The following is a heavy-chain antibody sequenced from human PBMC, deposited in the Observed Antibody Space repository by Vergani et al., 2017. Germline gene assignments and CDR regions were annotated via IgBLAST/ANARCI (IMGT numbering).Heavy chain of an antibody. Sequence: EVQLSESGGDLVQPGGSLRLSCEASGFDFKYYAMSWVRQAPGKGLEWVATITGSGGTTYYADTFKGRFTISRDNFKDTVYLQMSNLRADDTGVYYCAKDRLLNEKYYFDHWGQGALVTVSS. CDR1: GFDFKYYA. D-gene: IGHD1-1*01. V-gene: IGHV3-23*01. CDR3: AKDRLLNEKYYFDH. J-gene: IGHJ4*02. CDR2: ITGSGGTT.